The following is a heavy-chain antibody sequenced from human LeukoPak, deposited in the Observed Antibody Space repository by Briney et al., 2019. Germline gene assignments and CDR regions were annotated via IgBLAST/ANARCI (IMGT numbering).Heavy chain of an antibody. CDR2: IKQDGSEK. J-gene: IGHJ6*02. CDR1: GFTFTSYS. V-gene: IGHV3-7*01. Sequence: GGSLRLSCAASGFTFTSYSMSWVRQAPGKGLEWVANIKQDGSEKYYVDSVKGRFTISRDNAKNSLYLQMNSLRAEDTAVYYCARDRSSYYDFWSGYYTGYYYYGMDVWGQGTTVTVSS. CDR3: ARDRSSYYDFWSGYYTGYYYYGMDV. D-gene: IGHD3-3*01.